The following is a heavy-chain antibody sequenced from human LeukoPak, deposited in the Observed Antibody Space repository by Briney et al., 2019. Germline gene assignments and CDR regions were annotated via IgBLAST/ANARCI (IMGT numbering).Heavy chain of an antibody. Sequence: PSETLSLTCTVSGGSISSGGYYWSWIRQHPGKGLEWIGYIYYSGSTYYNPSLKSRVTISVDTSKNQFSLKLSSVTAADTAVYYCARGRYYYGSGSYYNVPPHYGMDVWGQGTTVTVSS. J-gene: IGHJ6*02. CDR3: ARGRYYYGSGSYYNVPPHYGMDV. D-gene: IGHD3-10*01. CDR2: IYYSGST. CDR1: GGSISSGGYY. V-gene: IGHV4-31*03.